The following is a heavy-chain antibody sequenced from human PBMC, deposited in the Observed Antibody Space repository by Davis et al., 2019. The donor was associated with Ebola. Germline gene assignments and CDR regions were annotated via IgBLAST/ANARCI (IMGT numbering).Heavy chain of an antibody. CDR3: ARDTMSCYTH. CDR2: ISNNGGTT. V-gene: IGHV3-64*04. CDR1: GFTFSSYT. J-gene: IGHJ4*02. Sequence: GESLKISCAASGFTFSSYTMHWVRQAPGMGLEYVSAISNNGGTTYYADSVKGRFTISRDNSKNTLYLQMNSLRDEDTAVYYCARDTMSCYTHWGQGTLVTVSS. D-gene: IGHD2-2*02.